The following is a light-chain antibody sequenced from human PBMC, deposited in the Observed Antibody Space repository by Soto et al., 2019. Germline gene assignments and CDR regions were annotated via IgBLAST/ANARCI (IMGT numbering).Light chain of an antibody. V-gene: IGLV4-69*01. J-gene: IGLJ2*01. CDR1: SGHSSYA. CDR3: QTWGTDIHVV. CDR2: VNSDGSH. Sequence: QLVLTQSPSASASLGASVKLTCTLSSGHSSYAIAWHQQQPEKGPRYLMKVNSDGSHSKGDGIPDRLPGSSSGAERYLTISSLQSEDEADYYCQTWGTDIHVVFGGGTKLTVL.